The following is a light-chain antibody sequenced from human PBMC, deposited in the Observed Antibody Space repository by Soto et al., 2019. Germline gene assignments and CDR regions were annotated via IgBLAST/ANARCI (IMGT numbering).Light chain of an antibody. Sequence: EIVMTQSPATLSVSPGERATLSCRASQSVSGNLAWYQQKPGQPPRLLIYAASSRPTGIPARFSGSGSGTEFTPTISSLQSEDFAVYYCQQYNNWPPWTFGQGTKVEIK. CDR3: QQYNNWPPWT. J-gene: IGKJ1*01. CDR2: AAS. V-gene: IGKV3-15*01. CDR1: QSVSGN.